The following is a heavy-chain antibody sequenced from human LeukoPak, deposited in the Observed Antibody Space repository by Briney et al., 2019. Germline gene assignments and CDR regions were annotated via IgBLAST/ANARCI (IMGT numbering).Heavy chain of an antibody. CDR1: GYTFTGYY. CDR3: ARDGYCSSTSCYLKGDYYYYYCMDV. J-gene: IGHJ6*03. CDR2: INPNSGGS. V-gene: IGHV1-2*02. D-gene: IGHD2-2*01. Sequence: ASVKVSCKASGYTFTGYYMHWARQAPGQGLEWMGWINPNSGGSNYAQKFQGRVTMTRDTSISTAYMELSRLRSDDTAVYYCARDGYCSSTSCYLKGDYYYYYCMDVWGKGTTVTVSS.